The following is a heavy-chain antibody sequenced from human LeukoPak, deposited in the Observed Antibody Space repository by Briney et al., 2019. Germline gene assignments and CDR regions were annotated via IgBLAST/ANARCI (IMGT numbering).Heavy chain of an antibody. CDR1: GGSISSDGYY. CDR3: ARGLRRSDWFGEFYYYYGMDV. Sequence: RTSETLSLTCTVSGGSISSDGYYWTWIRQHPGKGLEWIGYIYYSGTTYYNPSLESRVTLSVDTSKNQFSLRLSSVTAADTAVYYCARGLRRSDWFGEFYYYYGMDVWGQGTTVTVSS. J-gene: IGHJ6*02. CDR2: IYYSGTT. D-gene: IGHD3-10*01. V-gene: IGHV4-31*03.